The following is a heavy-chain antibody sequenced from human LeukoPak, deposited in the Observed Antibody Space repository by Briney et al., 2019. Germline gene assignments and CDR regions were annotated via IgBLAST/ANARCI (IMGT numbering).Heavy chain of an antibody. CDR2: IINDGSYT. V-gene: IGHV3-74*01. J-gene: IGHJ4*02. CDR3: AKDLGYSYGLGY. Sequence: GGSLRLSCAASGFTFSPVWMHWVRHAPGKGLMWVSHIINDGSYTTYADSVKGRFTISRDNSKNTLYLQMNSLRAEDTAVYYCAKDLGYSYGLGYWGQGTLVTVSS. CDR1: GFTFSPVW. D-gene: IGHD5-18*01.